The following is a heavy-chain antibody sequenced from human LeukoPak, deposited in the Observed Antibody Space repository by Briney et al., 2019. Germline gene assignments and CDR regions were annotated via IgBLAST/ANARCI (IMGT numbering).Heavy chain of an antibody. CDR2: ISAYNGNT. V-gene: IGHV1-18*01. D-gene: IGHD3-10*01. Sequence: ASVKVSCKASGYTFTSYGISWVRQAPGQGLEWMGWISAYNGNTNYAQKLQGRVTMTTDTSTSTAYMELRSLRSDDTAVYYCARHPMVRGVIKSNYFDYWGQGTLVTVSS. CDR1: GYTFTSYG. J-gene: IGHJ4*02. CDR3: ARHPMVRGVIKSNYFDY.